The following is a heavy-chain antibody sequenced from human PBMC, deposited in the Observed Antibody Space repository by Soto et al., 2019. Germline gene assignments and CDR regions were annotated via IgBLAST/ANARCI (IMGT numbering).Heavy chain of an antibody. CDR1: GDSMTSSSYY. Sequence: ETLSLTCTVSGDSMTSSSYYWGWIRQPPGKGLEWIGSIYYSERTSYNSGSTYYSPSLKSRVTISGDTSKSQFSLKLSSVTAADTAVYYCARHTRNKFDPWGQGTLVTVSS. J-gene: IGHJ5*02. CDR3: ARHTRNKFDP. CDR2: IYYSERTSYNSGST. V-gene: IGHV4-39*01.